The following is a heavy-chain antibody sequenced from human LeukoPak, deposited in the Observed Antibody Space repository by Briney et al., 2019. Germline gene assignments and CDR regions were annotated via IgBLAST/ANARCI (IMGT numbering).Heavy chain of an antibody. CDR3: ARLDGDSLFDY. Sequence: SQTLSLTCTVSGGSISSSTYYWGWIRQPPGKGLEWIGSIYYSGSTYYNPSLKSRVTISVDTSKNQFSLKLSSVTAADTAVYYWARLDGDSLFDYWGQGTLVTVSS. CDR2: IYYSGST. V-gene: IGHV4-39*01. D-gene: IGHD4-17*01. CDR1: GGSISSSTYY. J-gene: IGHJ4*02.